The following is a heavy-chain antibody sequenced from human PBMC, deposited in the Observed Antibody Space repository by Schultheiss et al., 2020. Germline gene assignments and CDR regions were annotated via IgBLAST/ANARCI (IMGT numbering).Heavy chain of an antibody. CDR1: GGSISSSSYY. J-gene: IGHJ4*02. CDR2: IHHSGST. CDR3: AKIFVQYEWIQFGSYYFDY. D-gene: IGHD5-18*01. V-gene: IGHV4-39*07. Sequence: SQTLSLTCTVSGGSISSSSYYWGWIRQSPGKGLEWIGEIHHSGSTYYNPSLKSRVTISVDTSKNQFSLKLSSVTAADTAVYYCAKIFVQYEWIQFGSYYFDYWGQGTLVNVSS.